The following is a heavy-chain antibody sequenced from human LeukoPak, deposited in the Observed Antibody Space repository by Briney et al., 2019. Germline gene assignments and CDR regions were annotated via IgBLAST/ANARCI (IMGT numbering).Heavy chain of an antibody. J-gene: IGHJ4*02. Sequence: GGSLRLDCEASGFTFSSYCMSWDRQATGKLTEWVANINQDGNEKHYVGCVQGRFTSSRDNAKNSLYLQMNRLIAEDTAVYHCARGQSVAEWGQGTLVGVFS. D-gene: IGHD2-15*01. CDR3: ARGQSVAE. V-gene: IGHV3-7*05. CDR2: INQDGNEK. CDR1: GFTFSSYC.